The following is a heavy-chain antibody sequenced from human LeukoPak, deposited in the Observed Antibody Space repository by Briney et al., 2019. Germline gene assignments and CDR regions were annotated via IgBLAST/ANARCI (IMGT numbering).Heavy chain of an antibody. D-gene: IGHD3-22*01. V-gene: IGHV4-59*01. CDR3: ARGFGYDSTGYRAFDI. J-gene: IGHJ3*02. Sequence: PSETLSLTYTFSVGSISTYYWNWIRQPPGKGLECIGYIDYSGSTNYNPSLKSRVAISVDTSKNHFSLKLSSVTAADTAVYYCARGFGYDSTGYRAFDIWGQGTMVTVS. CDR1: VGSISTYY. CDR2: IDYSGST.